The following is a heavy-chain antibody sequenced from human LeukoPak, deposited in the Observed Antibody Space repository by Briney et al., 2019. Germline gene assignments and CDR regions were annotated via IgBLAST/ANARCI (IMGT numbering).Heavy chain of an antibody. CDR1: GFTFSSYW. D-gene: IGHD6-13*01. V-gene: IGHV3-74*01. CDR2: INSDGSST. Sequence: GGSLRLSCAASGFTFSSYWMHWVRQVPGKGLVWVSRINSDGSSTTYADSVKGRFTISRDNAKSTLYLQMSTLRVEDTAVYYCVRDGAAAGWDYDYWGQGILVTVSS. CDR3: VRDGAAAGWDYDY. J-gene: IGHJ4*02.